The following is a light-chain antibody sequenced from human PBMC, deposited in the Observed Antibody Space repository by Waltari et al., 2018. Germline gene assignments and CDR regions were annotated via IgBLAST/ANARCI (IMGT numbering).Light chain of an antibody. CDR3: SSHTTIASHVI. Sequence: QSALTQPASGSGSPGQSTTISCTGTSRDIGGYKYVSWYQQHPAKAPKLMFYEVSNRPSGVSNRFSGSKSGNTASLTVSGLQAEDETDYYCSSHTTIASHVIFGGGTKVTVL. CDR1: SRDIGGYKY. V-gene: IGLV2-14*01. CDR2: EVS. J-gene: IGLJ2*01.